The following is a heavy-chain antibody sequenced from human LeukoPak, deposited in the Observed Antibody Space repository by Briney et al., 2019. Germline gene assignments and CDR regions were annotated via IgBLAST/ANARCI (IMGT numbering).Heavy chain of an antibody. D-gene: IGHD1-26*01. Sequence: SETLSLTCTVSGGSISSGRFYWSWIRQPAGKGLEWIGRIFTSGSTNYNPSLKSRVSISVDTSKNQFSLKLSSVTAADTAVYYCARGAFLVGATFFDYWGQGALVTVSS. CDR1: GGSISSGRFY. CDR3: ARGAFLVGATFFDY. CDR2: IFTSGST. J-gene: IGHJ4*02. V-gene: IGHV4-61*02.